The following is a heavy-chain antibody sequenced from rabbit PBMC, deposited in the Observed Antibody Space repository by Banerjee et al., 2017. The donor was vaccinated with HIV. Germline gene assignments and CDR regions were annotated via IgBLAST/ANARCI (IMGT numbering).Heavy chain of an antibody. CDR2: IYAADSGDT. CDR3: ARDLDGVIGWNFGW. Sequence: QEQLVESGGGLVQPEGSLTLTCTASGLDFSSGYWICWVRRAPGKGLEWIACIYAADSGDTDYANWATGRFTISKTSSTTVTLQMTSLTAADTATYFCARDLDGVIGWNFGWRGPGTLVTVS. J-gene: IGHJ2*01. V-gene: IGHV1S45*01. D-gene: IGHD4-1*01. CDR1: GLDFSSGYW.